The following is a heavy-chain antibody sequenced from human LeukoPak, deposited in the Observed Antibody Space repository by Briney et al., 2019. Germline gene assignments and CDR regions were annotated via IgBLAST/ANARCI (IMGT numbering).Heavy chain of an antibody. V-gene: IGHV4-61*02. Sequence: SQTLSLTCTVSGDSISTGYHYWTWIRQPAGKGLEYIGRIFISGSTNYSPSLKSRVSISVDTSKNQFSLNLTSVTATDTAVYYCARDPIEYWSPRPDYWGQGTLVTVSS. CDR3: ARDPIEYWSPRPDY. J-gene: IGHJ4*02. D-gene: IGHD2-8*02. CDR1: GDSISTGYHY. CDR2: IFISGST.